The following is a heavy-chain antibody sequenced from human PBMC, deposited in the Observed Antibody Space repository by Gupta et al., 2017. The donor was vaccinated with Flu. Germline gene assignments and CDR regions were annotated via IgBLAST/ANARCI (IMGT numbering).Heavy chain of an antibody. V-gene: IGHV1-3*01. CDR3: AFQWLEGRAGYWFDF. Sequence: APGQRLEWMGWVNGDFGNTKYSQKFQGRVSLTRDTSASTAYMELSSLRSEDTAVYYCAFQWLEGRAGYWFDFWGQGTLVTVSS. D-gene: IGHD6-19*01. CDR2: VNGDFGNT. J-gene: IGHJ4*02.